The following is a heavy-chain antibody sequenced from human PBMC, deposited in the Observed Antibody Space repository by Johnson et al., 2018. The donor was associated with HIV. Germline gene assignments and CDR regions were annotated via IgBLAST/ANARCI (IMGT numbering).Heavy chain of an antibody. J-gene: IGHJ3*01. CDR1: GFTVSSNY. V-gene: IGHV3-66*01. CDR3: ARDLRPPTRTFDL. D-gene: IGHD5/OR15-5a*01. Sequence: VQLVESGGGLVQPGGSLRLSCAASGFTVSSNYINWVRQAPGKGLEWVSLIYPGGTTFYADSVKGRFSIARDNSKNTLYLQMNSLRAEDTAVYYCARDLRPPTRTFDLWGQGTMVTVSS. CDR2: IYPGGTT.